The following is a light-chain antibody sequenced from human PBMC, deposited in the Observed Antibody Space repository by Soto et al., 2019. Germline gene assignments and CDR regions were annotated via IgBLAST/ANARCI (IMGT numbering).Light chain of an antibody. V-gene: IGKV3-20*01. J-gene: IGKJ4*01. CDR1: QTVSKNY. Sequence: EIVLTQSPGTLSLSPGERATLSCRASQTVSKNYLAWFQQNSGQAPRILISGAFNRATGIPDRFSGSGTGTDFTLIISRLEPEDFTMYYCQQYASAPLTFGGGTKVEIK. CDR2: GAF. CDR3: QQYASAPLT.